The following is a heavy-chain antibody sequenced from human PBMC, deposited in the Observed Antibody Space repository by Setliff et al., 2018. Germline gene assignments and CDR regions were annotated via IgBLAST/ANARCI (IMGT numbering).Heavy chain of an antibody. CDR1: GFTFSRYW. D-gene: IGHD3-3*01. CDR3: ARDYLRSNYDFWSGPPNWFDP. V-gene: IGHV3-7*01. CDR2: IKQDGSEK. Sequence: GGSLRLSCAASGFTFSRYWMSWVRQAPGKGLEWVANIKQDGSEKYYVDSVKGRFTISRDNAKNSLYLQMNSLRAEDTAVYYCARDYLRSNYDFWSGPPNWFDPWGQGTLVTVSS. J-gene: IGHJ5*02.